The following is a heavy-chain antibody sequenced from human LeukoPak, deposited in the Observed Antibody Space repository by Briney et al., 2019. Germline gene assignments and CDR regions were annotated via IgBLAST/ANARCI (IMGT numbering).Heavy chain of an antibody. CDR1: GFTFDDYA. Sequence: GGSLRLSCAASGFTFDDYAMHWVRQAPGKGLEWVSGISWNSGSIGYADSVKGRFTISRDNAMNSLYLQMNSLRAEDTALYYCAKDFGRDGYSQYYFDYWGQGTLVTVSS. CDR3: AKDFGRDGYSQYYFDY. CDR2: ISWNSGSI. J-gene: IGHJ4*02. V-gene: IGHV3-9*01. D-gene: IGHD5-24*01.